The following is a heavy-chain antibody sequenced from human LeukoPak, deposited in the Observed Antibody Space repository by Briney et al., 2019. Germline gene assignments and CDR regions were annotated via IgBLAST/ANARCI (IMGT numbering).Heavy chain of an antibody. CDR2: INHSGST. V-gene: IGHV4-34*01. CDR1: GGSFSGYY. Sequence: SETLSLTCADYGGSFSGYYWSWIRQPPGKGLEWIGEINHSGSTNYNPSLKSRVTISVDTSKNQVSLKLSSVTAADTAVYYCARGPPGSSWYVLTSEPLGNWFDPWGQGTLVTVSS. D-gene: IGHD6-13*01. CDR3: ARGPPGSSWYVLTSEPLGNWFDP. J-gene: IGHJ5*02.